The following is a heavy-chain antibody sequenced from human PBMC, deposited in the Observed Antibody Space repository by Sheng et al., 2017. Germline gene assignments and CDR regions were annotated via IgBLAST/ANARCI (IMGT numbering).Heavy chain of an antibody. CDR3: AREWERDFWSGYRAPFDY. D-gene: IGHD3-3*01. Sequence: QVQLVQSGAEVKKPGASVKVSCKASGYTFTSYGISWVRQAPGQGLEWMGWISAYNGNTNYAQKLQGRVTMTTDTSTSTAYMELRSLRSDDTAVYYCAREWERDFWSGYRAPFDYWGQGTLVTVSS. CDR2: ISAYNGNT. J-gene: IGHJ4*02. V-gene: IGHV1-18*01. CDR1: GYTFTSYG.